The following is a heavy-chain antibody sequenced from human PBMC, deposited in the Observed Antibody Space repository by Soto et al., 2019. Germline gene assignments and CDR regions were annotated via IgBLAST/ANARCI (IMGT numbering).Heavy chain of an antibody. J-gene: IGHJ4*02. Sequence: SETLSLTCTVSGGSISSYYWSWIRQPPGKGLEWIGYIYYSGSTNYNPSLKSRVTISVDTSKNQFSLKLSSVTAADTAVYYCARQYSGYDLHYFDYWGQGTLVTVSS. CDR1: GGSISSYY. D-gene: IGHD5-12*01. CDR2: IYYSGST. CDR3: ARQYSGYDLHYFDY. V-gene: IGHV4-59*08.